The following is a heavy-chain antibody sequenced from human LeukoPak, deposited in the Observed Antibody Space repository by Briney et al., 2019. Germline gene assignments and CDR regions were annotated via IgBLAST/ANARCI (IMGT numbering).Heavy chain of an antibody. CDR2: IYYSGST. CDR1: GGSISTYQ. CDR3: ARHEGGVVPAAYHFDY. V-gene: IGHV4-59*08. Sequence: PSETLSLTCNVSGGSISTYQWSWIRQPPGKGLEWIGYIYYSGSTNYNPSLKSRVTISVDTSKNQFSLKLSSVTAADTAVYYCARHEGGVVPAAYHFDYWGQGTLVTVSS. J-gene: IGHJ4*02. D-gene: IGHD2-2*01.